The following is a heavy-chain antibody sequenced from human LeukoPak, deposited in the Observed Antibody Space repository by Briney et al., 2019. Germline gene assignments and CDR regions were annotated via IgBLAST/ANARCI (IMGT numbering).Heavy chain of an antibody. CDR2: ISSSSSTI. Sequence: PGGSLRLSCAASGFTFSSYSMNWVRQAPGKGLEWVSYISSSSSTIYYADSVKGRFTISRDNAKNSLYLQMNSLRAEDTAVYYCARGNYDYVWGSYFGPYYYYMDVWGKGTTVTVSS. CDR3: ARGNYDYVWGSYFGPYYYYMDV. CDR1: GFTFSSYS. J-gene: IGHJ6*03. V-gene: IGHV3-48*01. D-gene: IGHD3-16*01.